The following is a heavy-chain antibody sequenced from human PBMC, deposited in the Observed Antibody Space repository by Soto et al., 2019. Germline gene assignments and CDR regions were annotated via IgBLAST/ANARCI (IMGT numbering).Heavy chain of an antibody. D-gene: IGHD3-22*01. CDR1: GFTFSTSW. CDR3: ARGDSGSWAF. Sequence: EVQLVESGGGLVQPGGSLRLSCAASGFTFSTSWMSWVRQAPGKGLEWVANIKYDGSDQLYVDSVKGRFTISRDNAWNSLYLQMNSLRAEDTAVYYCARGDSGSWAFGGQGTLVTVSS. V-gene: IGHV3-7*03. CDR2: IKYDGSDQ. J-gene: IGHJ1*01.